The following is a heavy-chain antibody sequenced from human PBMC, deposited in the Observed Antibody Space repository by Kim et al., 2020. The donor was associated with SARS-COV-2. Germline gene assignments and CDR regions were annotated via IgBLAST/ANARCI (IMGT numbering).Heavy chain of an antibody. CDR1: GYTFTSYA. D-gene: IGHD7-27*01. CDR2: INTNTGNP. Sequence: ASVKVSCKASGYTFTSYAMNWVRQAPGQGLEWMGWINTNTGNPTYAQGFTGRFVVSLDTSVSTAERQISSVKAEETAVDDCAREKYSEGLNWGDPWGEGT. V-gene: IGHV7-4-1*02. J-gene: IGHJ5*02. CDR3: AREKYSEGLNWGDP.